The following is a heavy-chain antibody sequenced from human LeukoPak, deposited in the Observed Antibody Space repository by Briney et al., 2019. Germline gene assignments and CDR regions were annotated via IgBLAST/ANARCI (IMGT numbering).Heavy chain of an antibody. J-gene: IGHJ3*02. V-gene: IGHV4-59*02. CDR3: VRDWEGFNFDI. CDR1: GGSVSSYY. D-gene: IGHD1-26*01. Sequence: PSETLPLTCTVSGGSVSSYYWSWIRQPPGEGLEWIAYIHNSGSTNYNPSLKSRATIAVDTSKNQFSLKLSSVTAADTAMYYCVRDWEGFNFDIWGQGTVVTVSS. CDR2: IHNSGST.